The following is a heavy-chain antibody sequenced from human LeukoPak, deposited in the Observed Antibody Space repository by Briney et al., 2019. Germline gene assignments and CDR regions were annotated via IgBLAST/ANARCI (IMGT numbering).Heavy chain of an antibody. CDR3: ARDWFRQQLVRGLLLH. V-gene: IGHV1-46*01. D-gene: IGHD6-13*01. J-gene: IGHJ4*02. CDR1: GYTFTSYY. CDR2: INPSGGST. Sequence: GASVKVSCKASGYTFTSYYMHWVRQASGQGLEWMGIINPSGGSTSYAQKFQGRVTMTRDTSTSTVYMELSSLRSEGTAVYYCARDWFRQQLVRGLLLHWGQGTLVTVSS.